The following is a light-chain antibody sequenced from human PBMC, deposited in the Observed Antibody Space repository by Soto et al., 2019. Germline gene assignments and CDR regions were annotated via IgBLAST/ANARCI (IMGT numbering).Light chain of an antibody. V-gene: IGLV2-8*01. CDR1: SSDVGGYNY. J-gene: IGLJ3*02. CDR2: EVS. CDR3: SSYAGSWV. Sequence: QSALTQPPSASGSPGQSVTISCTGTSSDVGGYNYVSWYQQHPGKAPTLMIYEVSKRPSGVPDRFSGSKSGNTASLTVSGLQAEDEADYYCSSYAGSWVFGGGTKVTVL.